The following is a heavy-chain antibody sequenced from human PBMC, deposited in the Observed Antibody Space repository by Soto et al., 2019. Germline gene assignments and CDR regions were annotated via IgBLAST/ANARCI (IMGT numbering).Heavy chain of an antibody. V-gene: IGHV3-9*01. J-gene: IGHJ4*02. CDR2: ISWNSGSI. D-gene: IGHD6-19*01. CDR3: AKGPPGIAVAGAFDY. Sequence: GGSLRLSCAASGFTFDDYAMHWVRQAPGKGLEWVSGISWNSGSIGYADSVKGRFTISRDNAKNSLYLQMNSLRAEDTALYYCAKGPPGIAVAGAFDYWGQGTLVTVSS. CDR1: GFTFDDYA.